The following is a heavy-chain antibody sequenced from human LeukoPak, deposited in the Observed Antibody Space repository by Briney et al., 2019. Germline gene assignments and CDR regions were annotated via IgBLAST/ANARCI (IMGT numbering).Heavy chain of an antibody. CDR1: GYSFTSYW. CDR2: IYPGDSDT. CDR3: ARVVSSTFVWGSYRNFDY. Sequence: PGESLKISCKGSGYSFTSYWIGWVRQMPGKGLEWMGIIYPGDSDTRYSPSFQGQVTISADKSISTAYLQWSSLKASDTAMYYCARVVSSTFVWGSYRNFDYWGQGTLVTVSS. J-gene: IGHJ4*02. V-gene: IGHV5-51*01. D-gene: IGHD3-16*02.